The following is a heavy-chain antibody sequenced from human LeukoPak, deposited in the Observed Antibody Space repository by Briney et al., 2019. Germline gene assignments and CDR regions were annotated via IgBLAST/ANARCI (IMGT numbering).Heavy chain of an antibody. D-gene: IGHD3-10*01. CDR3: ARDTHYYGSGSYFWFDP. J-gene: IGHJ5*02. CDR2: IYHSGST. Sequence: SGTLSLTCAVSGSSISSSNWWSWVRQPPGKGLEWIGEIYHSGSTNYNPSLKSRVTISVDKSKNQFSLKLSSVTAADTAVYYCARDTHYYGSGSYFWFDPWGQGTLVTVSS. V-gene: IGHV4-4*02. CDR1: GSSISSSNW.